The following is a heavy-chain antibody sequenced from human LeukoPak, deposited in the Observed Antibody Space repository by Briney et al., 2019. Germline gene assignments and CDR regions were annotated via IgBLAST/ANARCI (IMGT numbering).Heavy chain of an antibody. V-gene: IGHV3-48*01. CDR1: AFTFSTYG. D-gene: IGHD6-6*01. J-gene: IGHJ4*02. CDR3: ARGGAARPDY. CDR2: ISSTSTTI. Sequence: GRSLRPSCAASAFTFSTYGMDWDRQTPGKGLEWISYISSTSTTISYADSVKGRFTISRDNAKSSLFLQMNSLRAEDTAVYYCARGGAARPDYWGQGTLVTVSS.